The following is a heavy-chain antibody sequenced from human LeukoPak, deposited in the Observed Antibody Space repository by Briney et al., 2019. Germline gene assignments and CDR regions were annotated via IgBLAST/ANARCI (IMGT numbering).Heavy chain of an antibody. J-gene: IGHJ5*02. V-gene: IGHV3-23*01. CDR2: ISDSGSDT. Sequence: HPGGSLRLSCSGFTFSSYAMSWVRQAPGKGLEWVSTISDSGSDTYYADSVKGRFTISRDNSKNTLYLQMNSLRAEDTAVYYCAKESIAVAGRNWFDPWGQGTLVTVSS. CDR1: GFTFSSYA. CDR3: AKESIAVAGRNWFDP. D-gene: IGHD6-19*01.